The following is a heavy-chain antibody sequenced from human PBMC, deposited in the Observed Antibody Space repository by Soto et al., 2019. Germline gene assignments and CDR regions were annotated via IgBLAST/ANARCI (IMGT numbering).Heavy chain of an antibody. J-gene: IGHJ4*02. V-gene: IGHV4-39*01. CDR1: GDSISIRSYY. D-gene: IGHD2-21*02. CDR3: ARQRTSVVTKAYFDV. CDR2: IYYSGST. Sequence: PAETLSLTCTFTGDSISIRSYYWGWIRQPRGKGLEWIGSIYYSGSTYNNPSLRSRVSMSIDTSKDQFSLKLKSVTAADTALYFCARQRTSVVTKAYFDVWGPGSMVTVSS.